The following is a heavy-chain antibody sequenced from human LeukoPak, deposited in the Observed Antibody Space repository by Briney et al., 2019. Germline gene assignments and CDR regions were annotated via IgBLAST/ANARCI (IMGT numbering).Heavy chain of an antibody. Sequence: ASVKVSCKASGYTLTSYDINWVRQATGQGLEWMGWMNPNSGNTGYAQKFQGRVTMTRNTSISTAYMELSSLRSEDTAVYYCARGSGDRSSGWYVGSGYYYYMDVWGKGTTVTISS. CDR2: MNPNSGNT. V-gene: IGHV1-8*01. D-gene: IGHD6-19*01. CDR3: ARGSGDRSSGWYVGSGYYYYMDV. CDR1: GYTLTSYD. J-gene: IGHJ6*03.